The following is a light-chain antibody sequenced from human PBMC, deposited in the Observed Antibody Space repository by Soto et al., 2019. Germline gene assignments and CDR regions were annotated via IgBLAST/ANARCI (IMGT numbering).Light chain of an antibody. CDR1: SGHNTYA. CDR3: QTWAAGIVV. V-gene: IGLV4-69*01. Sequence: QPVLTQTPSASASLGASVKLTCTRSSGHNTYAIAWHQQQPQKGPRFMMRLNGDGSHSKGDGIPDRFSGASSGTERYLTISSLQSEDEADYYCQTWAAGIVVFGGGTKVTVL. CDR2: LNGDGSH. J-gene: IGLJ3*02.